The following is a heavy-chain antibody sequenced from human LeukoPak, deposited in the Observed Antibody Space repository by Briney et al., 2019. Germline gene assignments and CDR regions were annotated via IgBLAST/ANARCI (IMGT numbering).Heavy chain of an antibody. Sequence: PGGSLRLSCAASGFTFSSYAMHWVRQAPGKGLEWVAVISYDGSNKYYADSVKGRFTISRDNSKNTLYLQMNSLRAEDTAVYYCAGGSRGVHGGCFDYWGQGTLVTVSS. J-gene: IGHJ4*02. CDR3: AGGSRGVHGGCFDY. V-gene: IGHV3-30-3*01. CDR1: GFTFSSYA. CDR2: ISYDGSNK. D-gene: IGHD3-10*01.